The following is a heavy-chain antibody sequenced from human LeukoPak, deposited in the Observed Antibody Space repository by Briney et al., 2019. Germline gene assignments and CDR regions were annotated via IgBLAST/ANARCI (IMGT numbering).Heavy chain of an antibody. J-gene: IGHJ4*02. CDR3: ARGDKFSGDY. Sequence: PGGTLRLSCAASGFTFSSYWMSWVRQAPGKGLEWMANINQDGREKYYVDSVKGRFTISRDNAKNSLYLQMNSLRAEDTAVYFCARGDKFSGDYWGQGTLVTVSS. CDR1: GFTFSSYW. D-gene: IGHD2-15*01. V-gene: IGHV3-7*04. CDR2: INQDGREK.